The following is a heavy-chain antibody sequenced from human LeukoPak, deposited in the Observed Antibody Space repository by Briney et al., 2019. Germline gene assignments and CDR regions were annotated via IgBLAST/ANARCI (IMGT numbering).Heavy chain of an antibody. CDR2: INTGNGNT. CDR1: GYTFTNYG. CDR3: ARVPLDDASRHYYPH. V-gene: IGHV1-3*04. Sequence: VASVKVSCKTSGYTFTNYGMHWVRQAPRQSPEWMGWINTGNGNTKSSQKFQDRVTLTRDTSASTAYVELNSLSSEDTAVYYCARVPLDDASRHYYPHWGQGTLVTVSS. J-gene: IGHJ1*01. D-gene: IGHD3-10*01.